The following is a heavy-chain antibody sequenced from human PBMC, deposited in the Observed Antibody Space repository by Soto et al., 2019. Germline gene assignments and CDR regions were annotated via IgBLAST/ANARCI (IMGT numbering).Heavy chain of an antibody. CDR1: GFTFSSYA. CDR2: ISGSGGST. Sequence: GGSLRLSCAASGFTFSSYAMSWVRQAPGKGLEWVSAISGSGGSTYYADSVKGRFTISRDNSKNTLYLQMNSLRAEDTAVYYCAKGIFQYSYGWPAFDYWGQGTLVTVSS. D-gene: IGHD5-18*01. CDR3: AKGIFQYSYGWPAFDY. V-gene: IGHV3-23*01. J-gene: IGHJ4*02.